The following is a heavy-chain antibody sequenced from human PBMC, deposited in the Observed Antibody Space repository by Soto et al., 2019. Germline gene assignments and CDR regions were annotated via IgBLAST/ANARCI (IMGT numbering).Heavy chain of an antibody. CDR1: GGSISSYY. Sequence: SETLSLTCTVSGGSISSYYWSWIRQPPGKGLEWIGYIYYSGSTNYNPSLKSRVTISVDTSKNQFSLKLSSVTAADTAVYYCARMAGYCSSTSCLPHSPGIKYYFDYWGQGTLVTVSS. V-gene: IGHV4-59*08. CDR2: IYYSGST. CDR3: ARMAGYCSSTSCLPHSPGIKYYFDY. D-gene: IGHD2-2*01. J-gene: IGHJ4*02.